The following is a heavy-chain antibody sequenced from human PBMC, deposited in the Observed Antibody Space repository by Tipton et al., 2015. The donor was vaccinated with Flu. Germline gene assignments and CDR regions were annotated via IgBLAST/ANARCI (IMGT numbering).Heavy chain of an antibody. V-gene: IGHV3-15*01. CDR3: TPDFSPWTHWCFDL. Sequence: SLRLSCAASGFTFSNAWMSWVRQAPGKGLEWVGRIKSKTDGGTTDYAAPVKGRFTISRDDSKNTLYLQMNSLKTEDTAVYYCTPDFSPWTHWCFDLWGRGTLVPVSS. CDR1: GFTFSNAW. D-gene: IGHD1-1*01. CDR2: IKSKTDGGTT. J-gene: IGHJ2*01.